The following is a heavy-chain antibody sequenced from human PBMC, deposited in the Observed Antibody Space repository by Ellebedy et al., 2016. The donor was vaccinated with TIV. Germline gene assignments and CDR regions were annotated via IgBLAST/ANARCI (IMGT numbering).Heavy chain of an antibody. CDR2: ISGSGGST. J-gene: IGHJ4*02. CDR1: GFTFSSYA. V-gene: IGHV3-23*01. D-gene: IGHD4-17*01. CDR3: ASDGQRARGDYAKYYFDY. Sequence: GGSLRLSCAASGFTFSSYAMSWVRQAPGKGLEWVSAISGSGGSTYYADSVKGRFTISRDNSKNTLYLQMNSLRAEDTAVYYCASDGQRARGDYAKYYFDYWGQGTLVTVSS.